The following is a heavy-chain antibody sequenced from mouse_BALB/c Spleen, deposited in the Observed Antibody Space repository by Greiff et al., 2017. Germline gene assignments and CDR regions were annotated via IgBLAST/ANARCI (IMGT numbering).Heavy chain of an antibody. CDR3: ARGRGPTVEGGY. J-gene: IGHJ2*01. CDR2: IFPGTGTT. D-gene: IGHD1-1*01. Sequence: QVQLKQSGAELVKPGASVKLSCKTSGYTFTSYWIQWVKQRPGQGLGWIGEIFPGTGTTYYNEKFKGKATLTIDTSSSTAYMQLSSLTSEDSAVYFCARGRGPTVEGGYWGQGTTLTVSS. V-gene: IGHV1S132*01. CDR1: GYTFTSYW.